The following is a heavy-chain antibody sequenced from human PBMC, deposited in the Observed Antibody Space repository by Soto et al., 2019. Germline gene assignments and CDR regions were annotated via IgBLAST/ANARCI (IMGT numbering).Heavy chain of an antibody. CDR2: IYYSGST. V-gene: IGHV4-31*03. D-gene: IGHD3-22*01. Sequence: PSETLSLTCTVSGGSISSGGYYWSWIRQHPGKGLEWTGCIYYSGSTYYKPSLKSRVTISVDTSKNQFSLKLSSETAADTAVYYCARIGMIDVYYFDYWGQGTLVTVSS. CDR1: GGSISSGGYY. CDR3: ARIGMIDVYYFDY. J-gene: IGHJ4*02.